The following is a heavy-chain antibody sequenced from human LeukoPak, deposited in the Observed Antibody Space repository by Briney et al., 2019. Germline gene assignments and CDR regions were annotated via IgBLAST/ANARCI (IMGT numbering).Heavy chain of an antibody. CDR1: GFTISSYA. V-gene: IGHV3-23*01. CDR2: IIGSGGST. CDR3: AKDALDYDFWSGLDYFDD. Sequence: GGSLRLSCAASGFTISSYAMSWVRQPPGKGLQWVSAIIGSGGSTYYADSVKGRFTISRDNSKNTLYLQMNSLRAEDTAVYYCAKDALDYDFWSGLDYFDDWGQGTLVTVAS. D-gene: IGHD3-3*01. J-gene: IGHJ4*02.